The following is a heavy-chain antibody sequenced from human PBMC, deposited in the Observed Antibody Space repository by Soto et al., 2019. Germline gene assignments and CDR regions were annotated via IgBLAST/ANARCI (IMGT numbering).Heavy chain of an antibody. V-gene: IGHV4-34*01. CDR1: GGSFSCYY. CDR3: ARGKIYYRHNWFDP. D-gene: IGHD3-22*01. CDR2: INHSGST. J-gene: IGHJ5*02. Sequence: SETLSLTCAVYGGSFSCYYWSWIRQPPGKGLEWIGEINHSGSTNYNPSLKSRVTISVDTSKNQFSLKLSSVTAADTAVYYCARGKIYYRHNWFDPWGQGTLVTVSS.